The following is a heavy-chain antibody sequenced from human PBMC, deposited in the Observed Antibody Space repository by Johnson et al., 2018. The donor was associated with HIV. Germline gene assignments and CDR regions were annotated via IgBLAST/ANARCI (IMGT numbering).Heavy chain of an antibody. J-gene: IGHJ3*02. V-gene: IGHV3-30-3*01. CDR3: AKAKVSGSYWGFAI. D-gene: IGHD3-10*01. CDR1: GFTFSSYA. CDR2: ISYDGSTK. Sequence: QVQLVESGGGVVQPGRSLRLYCAASGFTFSSYAMHRVRQAPGKGLEWVAVISYDGSTKYYADSVKGRFTISRANSKNTLYLQLNSLRAEETAVYYCAKAKVSGSYWGFAIRGQGTMVTVSS.